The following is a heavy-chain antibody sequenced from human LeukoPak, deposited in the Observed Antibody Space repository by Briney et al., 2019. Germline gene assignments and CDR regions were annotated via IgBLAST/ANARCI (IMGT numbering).Heavy chain of an antibody. J-gene: IGHJ4*02. D-gene: IGHD3-10*01. CDR3: AREARHYYGSGSWFDY. CDR1: GFTFSSYW. CDR2: IKQDGSEK. Sequence: GGSLRLSCAASGFTFSSYWMSWVRQAPGKGLEWVANIKQDGSEKYYVDSVKGRFTISRDNAKNSLYLQMNSLRAEDTAVYYCAREARHYYGSGSWFDYWGQGTLVTVSS. V-gene: IGHV3-7*01.